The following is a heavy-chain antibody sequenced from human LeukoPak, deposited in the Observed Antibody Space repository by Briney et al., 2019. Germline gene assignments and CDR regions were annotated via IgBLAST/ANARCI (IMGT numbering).Heavy chain of an antibody. Sequence: PGGSLRLSCVAYGFSIRDYYIHWVRQSPGKGLEWAASVRQDGKLKFYADSVKARFSISRDNSKNTVWLQMDSLRGEDTAIYYCTRERGDSEFDLWGQGTLVTVPS. CDR3: TRERGDSEFDL. V-gene: IGHV3-30*02. CDR1: GFSIRDYY. CDR2: VRQDGKLK. D-gene: IGHD5-18*01. J-gene: IGHJ5*02.